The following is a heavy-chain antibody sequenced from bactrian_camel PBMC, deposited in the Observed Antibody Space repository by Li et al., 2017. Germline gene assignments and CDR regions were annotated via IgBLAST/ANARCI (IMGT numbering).Heavy chain of an antibody. CDR2: INFDGTT. Sequence: HVQLVESGGGSVQAGGSLRLSCAASGFAYVMYCMGWFRQAPGKEREEIATINFDGTTTYADSVKGRFTVSQDNAKITLYLQMNSLEPEDTARYYCGAEGGGCYFGPAANWLTFTDWGQGTQVTVS. V-gene: IGHV3S55*01. CDR3: GAEGGGCYFGPAANWLTFTD. CDR1: GFAYVMYC. J-gene: IGHJ4*01. D-gene: IGHD7*01.